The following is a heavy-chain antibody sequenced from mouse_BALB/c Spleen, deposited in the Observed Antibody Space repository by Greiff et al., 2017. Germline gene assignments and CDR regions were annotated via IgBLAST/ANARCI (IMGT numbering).Heavy chain of an antibody. D-gene: IGHD2-4*01. CDR2: IWSGGST. Sequence: QVQLQQSGPGLVQPSQSLSITCTVSGFSLTSYGVHWVRQSPGKGLEWLGVIWSGGSTDYNAAFISRLSISKDNSKSQVFFKMNSLQANDTAIYYCARTRGYDYPFAYWGQGTLVTVSA. J-gene: IGHJ3*01. CDR3: ARTRGYDYPFAY. V-gene: IGHV2-2*02. CDR1: GFSLTSYG.